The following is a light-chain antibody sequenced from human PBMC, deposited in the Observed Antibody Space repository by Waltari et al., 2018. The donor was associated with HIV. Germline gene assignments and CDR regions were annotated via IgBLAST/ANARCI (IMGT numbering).Light chain of an antibody. CDR3: NSYTTSSTLHVV. V-gene: IGLV2-14*03. J-gene: IGLJ2*01. CDR2: DVS. CDR1: SRAVGGYNY. Sequence: QSALTQPASVSGSPGQSITISCPGTSRAVGGYNYVSWYQHHPVKAPKLMIYDVSNRPSGVSNRFSGSKSGNTASLTISGLQAEDEADYYCNSYTTSSTLHVVFGGGTKLTVL.